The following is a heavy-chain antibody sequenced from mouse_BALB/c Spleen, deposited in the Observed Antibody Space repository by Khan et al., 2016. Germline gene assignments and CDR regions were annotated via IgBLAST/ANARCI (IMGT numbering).Heavy chain of an antibody. J-gene: IGHJ4*01. CDR2: IRCYNGAP. Sequence: LVKTGTSVKISCKASGYSFTGYYMHWVQQSHGKSLEWIGYIRCYNGAPRYNQKFKGKAPFPVDTSSSTAYMQFHSLTSEDSAVYYCAICSRGTYYYAMDYWGQGTSGTVSS. CDR1: GYSFTGYY. CDR3: AICSRGTYYYAMDY. D-gene: IGHD2-14*01. V-gene: IGHV1S34*01.